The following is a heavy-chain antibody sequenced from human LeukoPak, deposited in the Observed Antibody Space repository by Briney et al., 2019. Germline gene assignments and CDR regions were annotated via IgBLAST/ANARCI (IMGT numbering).Heavy chain of an antibody. D-gene: IGHD3-10*01. CDR1: GGSISSYY. CDR2: IYYSGST. J-gene: IGHJ4*02. CDR3: ARAKYYYGSGSYGYFDY. V-gene: IGHV4-59*01. Sequence: SETLSLTCTVPGGSISSYYWSWIRQPPGKGLEWIGYIYYSGSTNYNPSLKSRVTISVDTSKNQFSLKLNSVTAADTAVYYCARAKYYYGSGSYGYFDYWGQGTLVTVSS.